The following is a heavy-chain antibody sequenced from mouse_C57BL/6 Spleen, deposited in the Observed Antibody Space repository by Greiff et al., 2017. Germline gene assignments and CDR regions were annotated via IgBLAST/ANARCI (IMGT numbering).Heavy chain of an antibody. CDR1: GFTFSDYG. CDR3: ASDYYGSWFAY. V-gene: IGHV5-17*01. Sequence: EVMLVESGGGLVKPGGSLKLSCAASGFTFSDYGMHWVRQAPEKGLEWVAYISSGSSTIYYADPVKGRFTISRDHAKNTLFLQMTSLRSEDTAMYYCASDYYGSWFAYWGQGTLVTVSA. CDR2: ISSGSSTI. D-gene: IGHD2-1*01. J-gene: IGHJ3*01.